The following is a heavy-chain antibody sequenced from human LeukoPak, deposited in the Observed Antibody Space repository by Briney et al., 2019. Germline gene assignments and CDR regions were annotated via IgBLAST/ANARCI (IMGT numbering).Heavy chain of an antibody. J-gene: IGHJ4*02. CDR2: INSDETST. CDR3: ARWGLGRIDY. V-gene: IGHV3-74*03. D-gene: IGHD2-21*01. Sequence: PGGSLRLSCAASGFTFSSYWMHWVRLPPGKGLVWVSRINSDETSTMYVDSVKGRFTISRDNAKNTLYLQMNSLRVEDTAVYYCARWGLGRIDYWGQGAPFSVSS. CDR1: GFTFSSYW.